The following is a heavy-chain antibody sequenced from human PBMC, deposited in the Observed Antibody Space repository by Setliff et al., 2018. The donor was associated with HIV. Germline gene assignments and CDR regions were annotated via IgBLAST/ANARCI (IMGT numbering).Heavy chain of an antibody. D-gene: IGHD5-18*01. CDR3: ARDPSDGYGHFDY. Sequence: PSETLSLTCTVSGGSIDSTSYYWGWIRQPPGKGLEWIGSIFHTGSTYYNPSLKSRVTISVDTSKNQFSLKLSSVTAADTAVYYCARDPSDGYGHFDYWGQGALVTVSS. V-gene: IGHV4-39*07. J-gene: IGHJ4*02. CDR2: IFHTGST. CDR1: GGSIDSTSYY.